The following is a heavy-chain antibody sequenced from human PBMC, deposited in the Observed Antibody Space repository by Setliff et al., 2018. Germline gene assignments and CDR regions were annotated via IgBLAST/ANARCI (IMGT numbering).Heavy chain of an antibody. CDR2: INHGGTT. J-gene: IGHJ4*02. D-gene: IGHD3-16*02. Sequence: SETLSLTCSVYGGSVSNYYWSWVRQTPEKGLEWIVEINHGGTTNYSPSLKNRVTISVDTSKNQLSLKLRSVIAADTGVYYCRLWSHSYHNDYWGQGTVVTVSS. CDR1: GGSVSNYY. CDR3: RLWSHSYHNDY. V-gene: IGHV4-34*01.